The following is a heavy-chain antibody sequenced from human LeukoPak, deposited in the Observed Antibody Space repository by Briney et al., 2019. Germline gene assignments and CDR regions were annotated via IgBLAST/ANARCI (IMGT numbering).Heavy chain of an antibody. CDR2: VSGSGAIA. J-gene: IGHJ6*03. CDR1: GFTFSNYA. D-gene: IGHD2-2*01. V-gene: IGHV3-23*01. CDR3: AREYCSSTSCYGWGYYYYYMDV. Sequence: TGGSLRLSCAASGFTFSNYAMTWVRQAPGKGLEWVSAVSGSGAIAYYTDSVKGRFTISRDNAKNSLYLQMNSLRAEDTAVYSCAREYCSSTSCYGWGYYYYYMDVWGKGTTVTVSS.